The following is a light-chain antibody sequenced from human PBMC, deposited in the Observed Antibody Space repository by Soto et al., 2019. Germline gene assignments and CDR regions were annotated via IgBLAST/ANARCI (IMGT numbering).Light chain of an antibody. CDR2: AAT. CDR3: QQYGDSPFA. CDR1: QSVSSSY. Sequence: EIVLTQSPGTLSLSPGERATLSCRASQSVSSSYLAWYQQRPDQAPRLLIYAATVRATAVPDRFNGSGSGTDFALPISRLEPEDSAMYYCQQYGDSPFAFGPGTKVDIK. J-gene: IGKJ3*01. V-gene: IGKV3-20*01.